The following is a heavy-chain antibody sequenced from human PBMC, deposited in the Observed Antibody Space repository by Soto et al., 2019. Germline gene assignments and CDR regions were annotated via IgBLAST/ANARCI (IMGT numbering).Heavy chain of an antibody. D-gene: IGHD5-18*01. Sequence: GGSLRLSCAASGFTFSSYGMHWVRQAPGKGLEWVAVISYDGSNKYYADSVKGRFTISRDNSKNTLYLQMNSLRAEDTAVYYCAKGMGIQLWIYYYYYGMDVWGQGTTVTVSS. V-gene: IGHV3-30*18. CDR1: GFTFSSYG. J-gene: IGHJ6*02. CDR3: AKGMGIQLWIYYYYYGMDV. CDR2: ISYDGSNK.